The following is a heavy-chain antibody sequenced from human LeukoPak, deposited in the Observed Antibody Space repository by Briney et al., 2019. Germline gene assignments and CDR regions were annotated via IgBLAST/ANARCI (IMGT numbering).Heavy chain of an antibody. D-gene: IGHD5-12*01. CDR1: GFTFSSYE. CDR3: AREPYSGYDGGHYYYYYYMDV. Sequence: PGGSLRLSCAASGFTFSSYEMNWVRQAPGKGLEWVSYIGSSGSTIYYADSVKGRFTISRDNAKNSLYLQMNSLRAEDTAVYYCAREPYSGYDGGHYYYYYYMDVWGKGTTVTVSS. V-gene: IGHV3-48*03. CDR2: IGSSGSTI. J-gene: IGHJ6*03.